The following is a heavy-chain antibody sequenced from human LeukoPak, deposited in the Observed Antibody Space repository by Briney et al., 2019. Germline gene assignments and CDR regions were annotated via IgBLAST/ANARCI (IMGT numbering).Heavy chain of an antibody. CDR2: ISYDGSNK. V-gene: IGHV3-30*18. J-gene: IGHJ4*02. CDR3: AKDQSVYYGSSGYCLDY. CDR1: GFTFSSYG. Sequence: GGSLRLSCAASGFTFSSYGMHWVRQAPGKGLEWVAVISYDGSNKYYADSVKGRFTISRDNSKNTLYLQMNSLRAEDTAVYYCAKDQSVYYGSSGYCLDYWGQGTLVTVSS. D-gene: IGHD3-22*01.